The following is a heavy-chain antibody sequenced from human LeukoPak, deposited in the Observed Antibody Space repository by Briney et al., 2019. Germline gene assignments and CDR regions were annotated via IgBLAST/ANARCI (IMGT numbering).Heavy chain of an antibody. J-gene: IGHJ4*02. V-gene: IGHV3-21*01. Sequence: GGSLRLSCAASGFTFSSYATSWVRQAPGKGLEWVSSISSSSSYIYYADSVKGRFTISRDNAKNSLYLQMNSLRAEDTAVYYCASTNYYDSSGYYFDYWGQGTLVTVSS. CDR3: ASTNYYDSSGYYFDY. CDR1: GFTFSSYA. CDR2: ISSSSSYI. D-gene: IGHD3-22*01.